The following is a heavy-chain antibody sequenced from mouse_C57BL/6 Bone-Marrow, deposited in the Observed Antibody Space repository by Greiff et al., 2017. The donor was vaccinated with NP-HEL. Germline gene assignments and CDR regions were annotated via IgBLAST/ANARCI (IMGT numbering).Heavy chain of an antibody. CDR2: INYDGSST. Sequence: EVKLMESEGGLVQPGSSMKLSCTASGFTFSDYYMAWVRQVPEKGLEWVANINYDGSSTYYLDSLKSRFIISRDNAKNILYLQMSSLKSEDTATYYCARGWDGPYYAMDYWGQGTSVTVSS. J-gene: IGHJ4*01. CDR1: GFTFSDYY. V-gene: IGHV5-16*01. D-gene: IGHD2-3*01. CDR3: ARGWDGPYYAMDY.